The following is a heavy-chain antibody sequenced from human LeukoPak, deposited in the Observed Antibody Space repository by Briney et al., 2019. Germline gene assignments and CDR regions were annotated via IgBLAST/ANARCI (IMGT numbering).Heavy chain of an antibody. CDR1: GGSISSYY. J-gene: IGHJ4*02. Sequence: KPSETLSLTCTDSGGSISSYYWSWIRQPPGKGLEWIGYIYYSGSTNYNPSLKSRVTISVDTSKNQFSLKLSSVTAADTAVYYCAREGISGSYGYWGQGTLVTVSS. D-gene: IGHD1-26*01. CDR3: AREGISGSYGY. CDR2: IYYSGST. V-gene: IGHV4-59*01.